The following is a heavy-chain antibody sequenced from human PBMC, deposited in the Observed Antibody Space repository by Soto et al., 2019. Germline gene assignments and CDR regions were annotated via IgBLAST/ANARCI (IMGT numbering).Heavy chain of an antibody. CDR1: GSTFSSCA. Sequence: GSLRLSCAASGSTFSSCAVSWARQAPGKGPEWISSISGSGSTIYYADSVKGRFTISRDNSKNTLYLQMSSLRAEDTAVYYCAKVFYYYDSSGYYYFDYWGQGTLVTVSS. V-gene: IGHV3-23*01. D-gene: IGHD3-22*01. J-gene: IGHJ4*02. CDR3: AKVFYYYDSSGYYYFDY. CDR2: ISGSGSTI.